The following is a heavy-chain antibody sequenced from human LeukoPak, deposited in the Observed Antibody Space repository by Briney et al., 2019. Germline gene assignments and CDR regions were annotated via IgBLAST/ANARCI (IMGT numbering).Heavy chain of an antibody. CDR3: AREGYSSGRAGVFDI. CDR2: VSHDEKHDK. Sequence: PGTSLSLSCAASGFTFSSSVMHWVRQAPGKGLEWVALVSHDEKHDKQYPDSVKGRLTISRDNSKNTVYLQINTLSTEDSAMYYCAREGYSSGRAGVFDIWGQGTLVTVSS. CDR1: GFTFSSSV. J-gene: IGHJ3*02. V-gene: IGHV3-30*04. D-gene: IGHD6-25*01.